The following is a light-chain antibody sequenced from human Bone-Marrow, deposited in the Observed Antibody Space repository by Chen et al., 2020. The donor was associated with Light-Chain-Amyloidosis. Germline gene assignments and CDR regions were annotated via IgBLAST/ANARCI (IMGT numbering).Light chain of an antibody. CDR2: RDT. CDR3: QSADSSGTYEVI. Sequence: SYELTQPPSVSASPGQTARITCSGDDLPTKYAYWYQQKPGQAPVLVTHRDTERPSGISERFSGSSSGTTATLTISGVQAEDEADYHCQSADSSGTYEVIFGRGTKLTVL. CDR1: DLPTKY. J-gene: IGLJ2*01. V-gene: IGLV3-25*03.